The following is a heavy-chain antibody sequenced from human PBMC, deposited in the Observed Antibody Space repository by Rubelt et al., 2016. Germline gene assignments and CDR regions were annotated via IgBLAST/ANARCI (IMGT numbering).Heavy chain of an antibody. D-gene: IGHD4-17*01. V-gene: IGHV1-69*04. Sequence: GQGLEWMGRIIPILGIANYAQKFQGRVTITADKSTSTAYMELNSLRAEDTAVYYCARAHPATIYGDYAGGGILNPGFDYWGQGTLVTVSS. J-gene: IGHJ4*02. CDR3: ARAHPATIYGDYAGGGILNPGFDY. CDR2: IIPILGIA.